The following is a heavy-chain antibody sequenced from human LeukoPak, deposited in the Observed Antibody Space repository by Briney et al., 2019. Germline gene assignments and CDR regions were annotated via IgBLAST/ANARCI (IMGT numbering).Heavy chain of an antibody. CDR2: IKQDGSEK. V-gene: IGHV3-7*01. J-gene: IGHJ4*02. Sequence: GGSLRLSCAASGFTFSSYWMSWVRQAPGKGLEWVANIKQDGSEKYYVDSVKGRFTISRDNAKNSLYLQMNSPRAEDTAVYYCARGRYSGYDWHFDYWGQGTLVTVSS. CDR1: GFTFSSYW. CDR3: ARGRYSGYDWHFDY. D-gene: IGHD5-12*01.